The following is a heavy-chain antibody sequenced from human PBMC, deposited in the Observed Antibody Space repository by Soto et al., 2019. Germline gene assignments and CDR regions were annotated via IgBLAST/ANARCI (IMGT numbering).Heavy chain of an antibody. CDR1: GGSISSYY. Sequence: NPSETLSLTCTVSGGSISSYYWSWIRQPPGKGLEWIGYIYYSGSTNYNPSLKSRVTISVDTSKNQFSLKLSSVTAADTAVYYCARVKYYGSWFDPWGQGTLVTVSS. CDR3: ARVKYYGSWFDP. V-gene: IGHV4-59*01. CDR2: IYYSGST. D-gene: IGHD3-10*01. J-gene: IGHJ5*02.